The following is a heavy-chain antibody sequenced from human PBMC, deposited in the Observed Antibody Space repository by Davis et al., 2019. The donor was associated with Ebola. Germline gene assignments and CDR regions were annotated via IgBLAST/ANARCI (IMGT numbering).Heavy chain of an antibody. CDR2: MNPNSGNT. CDR3: ARVLNYDFWSGYAALITGRNWFDP. CDR1: GYTFTSYD. V-gene: IGHV1-8*01. D-gene: IGHD3-3*01. Sequence: AASVKVSCKASGYTFTSYDINWVRQATGQGLEWMGWMNPNSGNTGYAQKFQGRVTMTRNTSISTAYMELSSLRSEDTAVYYCARVLNYDFWSGYAALITGRNWFDPWGQGTLVTVSS. J-gene: IGHJ5*02.